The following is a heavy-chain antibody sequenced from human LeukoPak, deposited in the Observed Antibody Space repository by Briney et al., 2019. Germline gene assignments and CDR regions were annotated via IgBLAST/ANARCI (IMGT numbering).Heavy chain of an antibody. V-gene: IGHV3-11*01. J-gene: IGHJ5*02. Sequence: GGSLRLSCGASGFNFRDYYMSWIRQAPGKGLGWVSYISNDGNARYYADSVKGRFTTSRDNAKNSLFLQMNSLRAEDTAVYYCAKNRGLHTRNWFDPWGQGTLVTVSS. CDR1: GFNFRDYY. CDR2: ISNDGNAR. CDR3: AKNRGLHTRNWFDP. D-gene: IGHD4-17*01.